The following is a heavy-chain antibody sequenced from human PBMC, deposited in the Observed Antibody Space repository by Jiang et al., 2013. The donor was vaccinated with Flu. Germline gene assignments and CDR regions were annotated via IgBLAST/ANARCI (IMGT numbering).Heavy chain of an antibody. Sequence: KPTQTLTLTCTFSGFSLSTSGVGVGWIRQPPGKALEWLALIYWNDDKRYSPSLKSRLTITKDTSKNQVVLTMTNMDPVDTATYYCAHIIRGVDTATFDIWGQGTMVTVSS. J-gene: IGHJ3*02. CDR3: AHIIRGVDTATFDI. D-gene: IGHD5-18*01. CDR1: GFSLSTSGVG. V-gene: IGHV2-5*01. CDR2: IYWNDDK.